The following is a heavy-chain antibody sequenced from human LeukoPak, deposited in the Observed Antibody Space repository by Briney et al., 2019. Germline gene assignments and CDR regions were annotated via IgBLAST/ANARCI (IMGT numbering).Heavy chain of an antibody. Sequence: KTGGSLRLSCAASGFTFSRYSMNWVRQAPGKGLEWVSSISSSSSYIYYADSVKGRFTISRDNAKNSLYLQMNSLRAEDTDVYYCARVSSTSWDDWFDPWGQGTLVTVSS. CDR1: GFTFSRYS. J-gene: IGHJ5*02. CDR3: ARVSSTSWDDWFDP. V-gene: IGHV3-21*01. CDR2: ISSSSSYI. D-gene: IGHD2-2*01.